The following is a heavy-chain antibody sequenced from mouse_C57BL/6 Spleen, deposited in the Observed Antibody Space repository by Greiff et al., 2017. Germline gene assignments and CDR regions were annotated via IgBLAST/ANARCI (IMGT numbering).Heavy chain of an antibody. Sequence: QVQLQQPGAELVKPGASVKMSCKASGYTFTSYWITWVKQRPGQGLEWIGDIYPGSGSTNYNEKFKSKATLTVDTSSSTAYMQLSSLTSEDSAVYYCAAPYGSSGYFDVWGTGTTVTVSS. CDR2: IYPGSGST. CDR1: GYTFTSYW. D-gene: IGHD1-1*01. CDR3: AAPYGSSGYFDV. J-gene: IGHJ1*03. V-gene: IGHV1-55*01.